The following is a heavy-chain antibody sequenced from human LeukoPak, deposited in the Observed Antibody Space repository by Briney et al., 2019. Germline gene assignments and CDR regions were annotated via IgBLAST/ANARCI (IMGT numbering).Heavy chain of an antibody. CDR1: GGSISSSSYY. CDR3: ARGRRLDAYYYYYMDV. D-gene: IGHD3-22*01. V-gene: IGHV4-39*07. Sequence: SETLSLTCTVSGGSISSSSYYWGWIRQPPGKGLEWSGSIYYSGSTYYNPSLKSRVTISVDTSKNPFSLKLSSVTAADTAVYYCARGRRLDAYYYYYMDVWGKGTTVTVSS. J-gene: IGHJ6*03. CDR2: IYYSGST.